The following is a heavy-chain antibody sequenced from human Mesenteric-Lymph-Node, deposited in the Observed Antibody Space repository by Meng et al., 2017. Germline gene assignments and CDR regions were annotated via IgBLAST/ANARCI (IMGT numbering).Heavy chain of an antibody. J-gene: IGHJ5*02. CDR2: ISSSSSYI. CDR1: GFTVSSNS. D-gene: IGHD1-26*01. Sequence: VQVVGVGGGLVQPGGSLRLSCAASGFTVSSNSMSWVRQAPGKGLEWVSSISSSSSYIYYADSVKGRFTISRDNAKNSLYLQMNSLRAEDTAVYYCTTDWRYSGSYYHWGQGTLVTVSS. CDR3: TTDWRYSGSYYH. V-gene: IGHV3-21*03.